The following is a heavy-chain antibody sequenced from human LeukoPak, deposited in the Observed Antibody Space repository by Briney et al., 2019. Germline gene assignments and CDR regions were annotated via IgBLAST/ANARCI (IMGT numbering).Heavy chain of an antibody. V-gene: IGHV1-69*05. CDR1: GGTFSSYA. J-gene: IGHJ6*03. D-gene: IGHD6-13*01. CDR3: AREADSSSWYGMGYYYYMDV. CDR2: IIPIFGTA. Sequence: GFSVKVSCKASGGTFSSYAISWVRQAPGQGLEWMGGIIPIFGTANYAQKFQGRVTITTDESTSTAYMELSSLRSEDTAVYYCAREADSSSWYGMGYYYYMDVWGKGTTVTVSS.